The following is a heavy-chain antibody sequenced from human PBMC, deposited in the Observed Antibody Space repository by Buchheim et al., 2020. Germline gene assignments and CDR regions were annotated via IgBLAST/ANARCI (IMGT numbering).Heavy chain of an antibody. CDR2: ISYDGSNK. J-gene: IGHJ4*02. CDR3: AKDYSSSWIDY. V-gene: IGHV3-30*18. D-gene: IGHD6-13*01. CDR1: GFTFSSYG. Sequence: QVQLVESGGGVVQPGRSLRLSCAASGFTFSSYGMHWVRQAPGKGLEWVAVISYDGSNKYYADSVKGRFTISRDNSKNTLYLQMNSLRAEDTAVYYCAKDYSSSWIDYCGQGTL.